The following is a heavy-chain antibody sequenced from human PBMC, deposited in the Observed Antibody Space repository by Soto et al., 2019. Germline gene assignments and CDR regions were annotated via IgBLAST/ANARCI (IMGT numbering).Heavy chain of an antibody. CDR3: ARDRGITGTTSSDY. Sequence: QVQLVQSGAEVKKPGASVKVSCKASGYTFTSYGISWVRQAPGQVLEWMGWISAYNGNTNYAQKLQGRVTMTTDTSTSTAYMELRSLRSDDTAESYCARDRGITGTTSSDYWGQGTLVTVSS. CDR2: ISAYNGNT. J-gene: IGHJ4*02. D-gene: IGHD1-7*01. V-gene: IGHV1-18*04. CDR1: GYTFTSYG.